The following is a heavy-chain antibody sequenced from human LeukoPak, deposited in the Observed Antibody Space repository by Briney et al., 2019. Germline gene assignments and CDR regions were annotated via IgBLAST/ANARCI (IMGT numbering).Heavy chain of an antibody. CDR1: GYSISSGYY. CDR2: IYHSGST. Sequence: PSETLSLTCTVSGYSISSGYYWGWIRQPPGKGLEWIGSIYHSGSTYYNPSLKSRVTISVDTSKNQFSLKLGSVTAADTAVYYCARETSGWYAYNWFDPWGQGTLVTVSS. CDR3: ARETSGWYAYNWFDP. V-gene: IGHV4-38-2*02. D-gene: IGHD6-19*01. J-gene: IGHJ5*02.